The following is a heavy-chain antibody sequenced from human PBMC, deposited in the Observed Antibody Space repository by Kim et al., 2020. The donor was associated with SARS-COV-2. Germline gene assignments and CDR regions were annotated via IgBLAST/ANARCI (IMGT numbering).Heavy chain of an antibody. J-gene: IGHJ4*02. CDR1: GGSFSGYY. V-gene: IGHV4-34*01. Sequence: SETLSLTCAVYGGSFSGYYWSWIRQPPGKGLEWIGEINHSGSTNYNPSLKSRVTISVDTSKNQFSLKLSSVTAADTAVYYCARESVLRYFDWLQARLVFDYWGQGTLVTVSS. D-gene: IGHD3-9*01. CDR3: ARESVLRYFDWLQARLVFDY. CDR2: INHSGST.